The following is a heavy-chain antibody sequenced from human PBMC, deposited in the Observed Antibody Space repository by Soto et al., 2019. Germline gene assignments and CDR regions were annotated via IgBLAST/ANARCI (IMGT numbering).Heavy chain of an antibody. CDR1: GGTFSSYA. V-gene: IGHV1-69*01. Sequence: QVQLVQSGAEGKKPGSSVKVSCKASGGTFSSYAISWVRQAPGQGLEWMGGIIPIFGPANYAQKFQGRVTITEDESTSTAYMELSSLRSEDTAVYYCARDLVAARGMDVWGQGTTVTVSS. J-gene: IGHJ6*02. CDR2: IIPIFGPA. D-gene: IGHD6-25*01. CDR3: ARDLVAARGMDV.